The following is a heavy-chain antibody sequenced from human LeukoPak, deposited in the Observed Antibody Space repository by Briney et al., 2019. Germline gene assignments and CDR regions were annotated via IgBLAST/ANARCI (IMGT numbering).Heavy chain of an antibody. J-gene: IGHJ6*02. CDR2: ISYDGNNK. CDR3: ARSPTDYDFWSGYFLDV. V-gene: IGHV3-30-3*01. D-gene: IGHD3-3*01. CDR1: GFTFSSYA. Sequence: PGGSLRLSCAASGFTFSSYAMHWVRQAPGKGLEWVAVISYDGNNKYYADSVKGRFTISRDSSKNTLYLQMNGLRAEDTAVYYCARSPTDYDFWSGYFLDVWGQGTTVTVSS.